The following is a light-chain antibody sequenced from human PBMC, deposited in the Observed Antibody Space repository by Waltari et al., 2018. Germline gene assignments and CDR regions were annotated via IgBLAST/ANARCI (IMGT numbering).Light chain of an antibody. J-gene: IGLJ3*02. Sequence: QSVLTPPPSVSGAPGQRVTISCTWTSSNIGAGYDVPWYQQLPGTAPQLLIYANSNRPSGVPDRFSGSKSGTSASLAITGLQAEDEADYYCQSYDSSLSGSWVFGGGTKLTVL. CDR2: ANS. CDR3: QSYDSSLSGSWV. CDR1: SSNIGAGYD. V-gene: IGLV1-40*01.